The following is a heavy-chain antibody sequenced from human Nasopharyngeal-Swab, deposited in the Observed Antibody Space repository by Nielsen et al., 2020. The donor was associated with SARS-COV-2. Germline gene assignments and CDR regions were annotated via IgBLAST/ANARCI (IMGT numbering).Heavy chain of an antibody. D-gene: IGHD2-8*01. Sequence: WVRQAPGQGLEWMGWINTNTGNPTYAQGFTGRFVFSLDTSVSTAYLQISGLKAEDTAVYYCARVYCTNGVCYGLDYYYYYGMDVWGQGTTVTVSS. V-gene: IGHV7-4-1*02. CDR2: INTNTGNP. CDR3: ARVYCTNGVCYGLDYYYYYGMDV. J-gene: IGHJ6*02.